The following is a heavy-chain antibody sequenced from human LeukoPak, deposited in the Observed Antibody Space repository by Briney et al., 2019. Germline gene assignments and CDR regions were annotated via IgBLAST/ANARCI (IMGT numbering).Heavy chain of an antibody. CDR1: GFTFSSYG. Sequence: PGGSLRLSCAASGFTFSSYGMHWVRQAPGKGLEWVAFIRYDGSNKYYADSVKGRFTISRDNAKNSLYLQMNSLRAEDTAVYYCARDIAVAKTAFDIWGQGTMVTVSS. J-gene: IGHJ3*02. CDR3: ARDIAVAKTAFDI. V-gene: IGHV3-30*02. D-gene: IGHD6-19*01. CDR2: IRYDGSNK.